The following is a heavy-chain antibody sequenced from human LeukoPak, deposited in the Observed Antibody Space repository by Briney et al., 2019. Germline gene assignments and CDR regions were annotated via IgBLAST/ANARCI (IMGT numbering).Heavy chain of an antibody. CDR1: GDSISSAGYY. CDR2: IYNSGST. Sequence: SETLSLTCTVSGDSISSAGYYWSWIRQHPGKGLEWIGYIYNSGSTYYNPSLKSRVTISVDTSKNQFSLKLSSVTAADTAVYYCASDYSSSSWGNYYYMDVWGKGTTVTVSS. D-gene: IGHD6-6*01. J-gene: IGHJ6*03. V-gene: IGHV4-31*03. CDR3: ASDYSSSSWGNYYYMDV.